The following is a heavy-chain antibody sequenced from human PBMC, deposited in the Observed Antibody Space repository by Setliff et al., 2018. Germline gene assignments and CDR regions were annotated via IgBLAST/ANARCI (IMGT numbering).Heavy chain of an antibody. V-gene: IGHV3-7*03. CDR1: GFTFRDFY. CDR3: ARGPTYSHDYPD. Sequence: GGSLRLSCAASGFTFRDFYMTWVRQAPGRGLEWVANIKQDGSEKNYVDSVKGRFTISRDNAKNSLYLQMNSLRAEDTAVYYCARGPTYSHDYPDWGQGTLVTVSS. CDR2: IKQDGSEK. J-gene: IGHJ4*02. D-gene: IGHD3-16*01.